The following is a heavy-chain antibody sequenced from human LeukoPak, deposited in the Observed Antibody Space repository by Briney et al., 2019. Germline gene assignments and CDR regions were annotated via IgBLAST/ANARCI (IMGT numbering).Heavy chain of an antibody. CDR3: ARKYSSSWSEDD. V-gene: IGHV4-34*01. Sequence: SETLSLTCAVYGGSFSGYYWSWIRQPPGKGLEWIGEINHSGSTNYNPSLKSRVTISVDTSKNQFSLKLSSVTAADTAVYYCARKYSSSWSEDDWGQGTLVTVSS. CDR2: INHSGST. J-gene: IGHJ4*02. D-gene: IGHD6-13*01. CDR1: GGSFSGYY.